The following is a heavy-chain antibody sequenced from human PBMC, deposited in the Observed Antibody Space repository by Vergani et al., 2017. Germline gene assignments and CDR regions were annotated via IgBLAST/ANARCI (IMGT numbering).Heavy chain of an antibody. CDR2: ISSSSTI. Sequence: EVQLVESGGGLVQPGGSLRLSCAASGFTFSSYSMNWVRQAPGKGLEWVSYISSSSTIYYADSVKGRFTISRDNAKNSLYLQMNSLRAEDTAVYYCAREASYYYDSSGTFGDVWGKGTTVTVSS. CDR3: AREASYYYDSSGTFGDV. V-gene: IGHV3-48*01. D-gene: IGHD3-22*01. J-gene: IGHJ6*04. CDR1: GFTFSSYS.